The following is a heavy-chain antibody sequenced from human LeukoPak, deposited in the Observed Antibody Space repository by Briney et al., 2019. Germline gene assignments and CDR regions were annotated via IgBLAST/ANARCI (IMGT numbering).Heavy chain of an antibody. J-gene: IGHJ4*02. V-gene: IGHV4-34*01. CDR2: INHSGST. D-gene: IGHD2-21*02. CDR1: GGSFSGYY. Sequence: SETLSLTCAVYGGSFSGYYWSWIRQPPGKGLEWIGEINHSGSTNYNPSLKSRVTISVDTSKIQFSLKLSSVTAADTAVYYCARGHCGGDCYSGYYFDYWGQGTLVTVSS. CDR3: ARGHCGGDCYSGYYFDY.